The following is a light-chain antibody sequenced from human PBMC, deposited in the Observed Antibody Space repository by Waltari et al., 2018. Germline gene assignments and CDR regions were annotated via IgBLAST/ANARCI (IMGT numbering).Light chain of an antibody. Sequence: SYELTQPSSVSVSPGQTATITCSGDVLAKKYSRWFQQKPGQAPVLVIYKDNERPSGIPGRFSGSSSGTTVTLTISGAQVEDEADYYCYSAADNNLGVFGGGTKLTVL. CDR3: YSAADNNLGV. CDR1: VLAKKY. V-gene: IGLV3-27*01. J-gene: IGLJ3*02. CDR2: KDN.